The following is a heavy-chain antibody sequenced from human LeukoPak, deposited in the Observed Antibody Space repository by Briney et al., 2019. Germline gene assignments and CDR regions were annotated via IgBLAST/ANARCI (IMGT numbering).Heavy chain of an antibody. D-gene: IGHD2-21*02. CDR2: ISYEASNQ. J-gene: IGHJ4*02. V-gene: IGHV3-30*01. Sequence: GGSLRLSCAASGFTFSSHAMHWVRQAPGKGLEWVAVISYEASNQYYADSVRGRFTISRDNTKNTLSLQMNSLRDEDTALYYCARDYRVGCTSDDCYPIDYWGQGTLVTVSS. CDR3: ARDYRVGCTSDDCYPIDY. CDR1: GFTFSSHA.